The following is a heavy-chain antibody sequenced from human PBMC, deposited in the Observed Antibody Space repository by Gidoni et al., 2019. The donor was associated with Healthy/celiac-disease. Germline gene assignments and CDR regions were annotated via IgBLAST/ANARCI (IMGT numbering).Heavy chain of an antibody. V-gene: IGHV4-59*08. CDR3: ARHKRLIYYYYMDV. D-gene: IGHD3-22*01. CDR1: GGSISSYY. CDR2: IYYSGST. Sequence: QVQLQESGPGLVKPSETLSLTCTVSGGSISSYYWSWIRQPPGKGLEWIGYIYYSGSTNYNPSLKSRVTISVDTSKNQLSLKLSSVTAADTAVYYCARHKRLIYYYYMDVWGKGTTVTVSS. J-gene: IGHJ6*03.